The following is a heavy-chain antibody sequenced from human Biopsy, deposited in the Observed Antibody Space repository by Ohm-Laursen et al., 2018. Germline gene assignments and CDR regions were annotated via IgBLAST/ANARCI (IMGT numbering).Heavy chain of an antibody. Sequence: SLRLSCAASGFTFSNYGMHWVRQAPGKGLEWVALIYYDGSDKYYADSVKGRFTISRDNSKNTLSLQMNSLRVEDTAMYYCLREAATGYYRTANFWGQGTLVTVSS. CDR2: IYYDGSDK. D-gene: IGHD3-9*01. V-gene: IGHV3-30*03. CDR3: LREAATGYYRTANF. J-gene: IGHJ4*02. CDR1: GFTFSNYG.